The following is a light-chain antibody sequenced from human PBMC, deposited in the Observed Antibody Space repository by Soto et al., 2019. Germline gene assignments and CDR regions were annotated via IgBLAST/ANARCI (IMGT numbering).Light chain of an antibody. CDR3: QLYYGATRV. CDR1: TGAVTSTHY. CDR2: STS. J-gene: IGLJ3*02. V-gene: IGLV7-43*01. Sequence: QAVVTQEPSLTVSPGGTVTLTCSSSTGAVTSTHYANWFQQKPGQPPRSLIYSTSNKYSWTPARFSGSLLGGSAALTLSDVQPEDEADYYCQLYYGATRVFGGGTKVTVL.